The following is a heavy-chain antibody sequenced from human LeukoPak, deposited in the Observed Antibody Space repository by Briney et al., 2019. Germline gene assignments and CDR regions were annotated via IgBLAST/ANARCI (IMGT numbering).Heavy chain of an antibody. Sequence: GGSLRLSCAASGFTFSSYAMSWVRQAPGKGLEWVSAISGSGGSTYYADSVKGRFTISGDNSKNTLYLQMNSLRAEDTAVYYCAKDYYGSGSYYSGPLDYWGQGTLVALSS. CDR3: AKDYYGSGSYYSGPLDY. D-gene: IGHD3-10*01. J-gene: IGHJ4*02. CDR1: GFTFSSYA. V-gene: IGHV3-23*01. CDR2: ISGSGGST.